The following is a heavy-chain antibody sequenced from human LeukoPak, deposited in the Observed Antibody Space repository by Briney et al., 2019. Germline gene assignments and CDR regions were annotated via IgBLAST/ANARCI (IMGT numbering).Heavy chain of an antibody. D-gene: IGHD4-23*01. CDR3: AKDTGGNGAYFYAMDV. CDR2: INWNSDTK. Sequence: GRSLRLSCVGSGFAFHNYAMHWVRRPPGKGLEWVSAINWNSDTKAYADSVKGRFTVSRDRARNSLYLQMDSLRPEDTALYYCAKDTGGNGAYFYAMDVWGQGTSVTVSS. J-gene: IGHJ6*02. CDR1: GFAFHNYA. V-gene: IGHV3-9*01.